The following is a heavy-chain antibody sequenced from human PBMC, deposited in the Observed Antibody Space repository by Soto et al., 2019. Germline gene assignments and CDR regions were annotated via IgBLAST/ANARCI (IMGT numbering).Heavy chain of an antibody. CDR1: VFTVLDTY. CDR3: ARGTSCWLTFDY. J-gene: IGHJ4*01. Sequence: EVRLVETGGGLIQPGGSLRLSCAASVFTVLDTYMNWVRQAPGQGLEWVSVIYSGSATYYADPVKGRFTISRDNSKNTVFLQRSSLRVDDTAVYYCARGTSCWLTFDYWGHGILVTVSS. V-gene: IGHV3-53*02. D-gene: IGHD6-19*01. CDR2: IYSGSAT.